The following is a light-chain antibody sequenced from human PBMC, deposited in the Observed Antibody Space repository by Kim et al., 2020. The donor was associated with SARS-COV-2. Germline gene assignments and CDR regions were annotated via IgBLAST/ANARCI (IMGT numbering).Light chain of an antibody. J-gene: IGKJ1*01. CDR1: QSLSSF. Sequence: LSPGERATLSCRASQSLSSFLAWYQQKPGQAPRLLIYGAAIRATGIPDRFSGSESGTDFTLAISRLEPEDSAVYYCQQYGISPGTFGQGTKEDIK. V-gene: IGKV3-20*01. CDR2: GAA. CDR3: QQYGISPGT.